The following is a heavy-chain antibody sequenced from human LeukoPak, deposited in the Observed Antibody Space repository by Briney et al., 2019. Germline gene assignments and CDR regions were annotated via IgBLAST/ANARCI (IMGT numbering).Heavy chain of an antibody. CDR3: AWFGELSGYYYGMDV. CDR1: GGSISSYY. Sequence: SETLSLTCTVSGGSISSYYWSWIRQPAGKGLEWIGRIYTSGSTNYNPSLKSRVTMSVDTSKSQFSLKLSSVTAADTAVYYCAWFGELSGYYYGMDVWGQGTTVTVSS. CDR2: IYTSGST. J-gene: IGHJ6*02. D-gene: IGHD3-10*01. V-gene: IGHV4-4*07.